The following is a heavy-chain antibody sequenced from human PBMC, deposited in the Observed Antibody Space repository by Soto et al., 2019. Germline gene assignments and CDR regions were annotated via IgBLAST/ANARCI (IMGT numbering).Heavy chain of an antibody. CDR2: ISSSSSYI. CDR1: GFTFSSYS. D-gene: IGHD6-19*01. J-gene: IGHJ6*02. CDR3: ARFGAVAGKGPISYGMDV. Sequence: GGSLRLSCAASGFTFSSYSMNWVRQAPGKGLEWVSSISSSSSYIYYADSVKGRFTISRDNAKNSLYLQMNSLRAEDTAVYYCARFGAVAGKGPISYGMDVWGQGTTVTVS. V-gene: IGHV3-21*01.